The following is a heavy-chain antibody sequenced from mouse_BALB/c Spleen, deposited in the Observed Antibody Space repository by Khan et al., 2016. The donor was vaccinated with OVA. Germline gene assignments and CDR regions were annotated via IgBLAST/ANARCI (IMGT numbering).Heavy chain of an antibody. J-gene: IGHJ3*01. Sequence: EVQLVESGGDLVKSGGSLKLSCAASGFTFNPYSMSWVRQTPDKRLEWVATISSDGDYTYYPDSVKGRFKISRDNAKNTLYLQMSTLKSDDTAMYYCATHLTGSFAYWGQGTLVTVSA. CDR2: ISSDGDYT. V-gene: IGHV5-6*01. CDR1: GFTFNPYS. CDR3: ATHLTGSFAY. D-gene: IGHD4-1*01.